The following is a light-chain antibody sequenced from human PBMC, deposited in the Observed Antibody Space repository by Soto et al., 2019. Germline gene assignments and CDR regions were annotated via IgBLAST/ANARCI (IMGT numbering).Light chain of an antibody. V-gene: IGLV1-40*01. J-gene: IGLJ1*01. CDR1: SSNIGAGYD. Sequence: QSVLTQPPSVSGAPGQRVTISCTGSSSNIGAGYDVHWYQQLPGTAPKLLIFGDYNRPSGVPDRISGSRSGTSASLAITGLQAEDEADYYCQSYDRSLSGFVFGTGTKLTVL. CDR3: QSYDRSLSGFV. CDR2: GDY.